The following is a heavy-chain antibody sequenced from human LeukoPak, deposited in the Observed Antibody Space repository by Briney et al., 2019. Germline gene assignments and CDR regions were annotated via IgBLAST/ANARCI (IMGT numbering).Heavy chain of an antibody. CDR3: ARAAAAGDWFDP. Sequence: GSTYYNPSLRSRVTISVDTSKNQFSLKLSSVTAADTAVYYCARAAAAGDWFDPWGQGTLVTVSS. D-gene: IGHD6-13*01. CDR2: GST. V-gene: IGHV4-39*02. J-gene: IGHJ5*02.